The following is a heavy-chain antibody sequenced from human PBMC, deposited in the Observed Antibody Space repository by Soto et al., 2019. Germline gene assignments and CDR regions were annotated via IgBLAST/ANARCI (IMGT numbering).Heavy chain of an antibody. Sequence: ASVKVSCKASGYTFTSYAMHWVRQAPGQRLEWMGWINAGNGNTKYSQKFQGRVTITRDTSASTAYMELSSLRSEDTAVYYCARSKWRYVFLWDEKFDYWGQGTLVTVPS. V-gene: IGHV1-3*01. CDR2: INAGNGNT. D-gene: IGHD3-16*01. CDR3: ARSKWRYVFLWDEKFDY. CDR1: GYTFTSYA. J-gene: IGHJ4*02.